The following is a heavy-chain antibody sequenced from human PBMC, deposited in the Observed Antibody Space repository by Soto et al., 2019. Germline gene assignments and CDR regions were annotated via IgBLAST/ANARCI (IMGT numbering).Heavy chain of an antibody. D-gene: IGHD2-21*02. CDR3: ARGKGGGDCDYCYGMDV. V-gene: IGHV1-69*01. Sequence: QVQLVQSGAEVKKPGSSVKVSCKASGGTFSSYAISWVRQAPGQGLEWMGGIIPIFGTANYAQKFQGRVTITADESTSTADMELSSLRSEDTAVYYCARGKGGGDCDYCYGMDVWGQGTTVTVSS. J-gene: IGHJ6*02. CDR1: GGTFSSYA. CDR2: IIPIFGTA.